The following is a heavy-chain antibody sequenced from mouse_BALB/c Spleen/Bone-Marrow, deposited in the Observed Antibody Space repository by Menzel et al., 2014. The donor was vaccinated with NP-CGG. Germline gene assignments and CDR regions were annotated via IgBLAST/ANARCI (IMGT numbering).Heavy chain of an antibody. D-gene: IGHD2-10*02. V-gene: IGHV1-14*01. Sequence: VQLQQSGPELVKPGASVKMSCKASGYTFXSYFMHWVKQKPGQGLEWIGYINPYNDGTKYNEKFKGKATLTSDKSSSTAYRELSSLTSEDSAVYYCARLAQRYEGSWGKGTPLTVSS. CDR1: GYTFXSYF. J-gene: IGHJ2*01. CDR2: INPYNDGT. CDR3: ARLAQRYEGS.